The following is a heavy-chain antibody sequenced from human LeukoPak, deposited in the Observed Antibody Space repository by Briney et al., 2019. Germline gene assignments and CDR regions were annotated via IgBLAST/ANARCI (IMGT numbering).Heavy chain of an antibody. J-gene: IGHJ5*02. CDR2: IYYSGST. V-gene: IGHV4-59*01. Sequence: TSETLSLTCTVSGGSISSYYWSWIRQPPGKGLEWIGYIYYSGSTNYNPSLKSRVTISVDTSKNQFFLKLSSVTAADTAVYYCARLGYCSSTSCSNWFDPWGQGTLVTVSS. CDR3: ARLGYCSSTSCSNWFDP. CDR1: GGSISSYY. D-gene: IGHD2-2*01.